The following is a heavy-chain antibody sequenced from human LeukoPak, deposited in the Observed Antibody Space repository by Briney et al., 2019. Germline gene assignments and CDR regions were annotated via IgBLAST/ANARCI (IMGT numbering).Heavy chain of an antibody. J-gene: IGHJ4*02. D-gene: IGHD6-13*01. CDR2: MNPNSGHT. V-gene: IGHV1-8*01. Sequence: ASVKVSCKASGYTLTSYDINWVRQATGQGLEWMGWMNPNSGHTGYTQKFQGRVTMTRDTSISTAYMELSSLRSEDTAVYYCARDEQQLGFDYWGQGTLVTVSS. CDR1: GYTLTSYD. CDR3: ARDEQQLGFDY.